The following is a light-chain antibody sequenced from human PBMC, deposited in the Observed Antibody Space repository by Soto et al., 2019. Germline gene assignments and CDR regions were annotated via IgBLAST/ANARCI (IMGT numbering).Light chain of an antibody. Sequence: EIVLTQSPATLSLSPGERATLSCWARQSVNRSLVWYQQKPGQAPRLLMYDASKRATGIPARFSGSGSGTDFTLTISSLEPEDFAVYYCQQRDIWPWTFGQGTKVEIK. J-gene: IGKJ1*01. CDR2: DAS. CDR3: QQRDIWPWT. CDR1: QSVNRS. V-gene: IGKV3-11*01.